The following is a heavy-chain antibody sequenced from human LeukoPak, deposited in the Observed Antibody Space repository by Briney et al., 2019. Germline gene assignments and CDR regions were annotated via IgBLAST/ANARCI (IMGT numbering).Heavy chain of an antibody. J-gene: IGHJ4*02. Sequence: GGSLRLSCAASGFTFSSYSMNWVRQAPGKGLEWVSSISSSSYIYYADPVKGRFTISRDDAKNSLYLQMNSLRAEDTAVYYCARGPLDYDFWSGYSGGSDDYWGQGTLVTVSS. V-gene: IGHV3-21*01. CDR3: ARGPLDYDFWSGYSGGSDDY. D-gene: IGHD3-3*01. CDR1: GFTFSSYS. CDR2: ISSSSYI.